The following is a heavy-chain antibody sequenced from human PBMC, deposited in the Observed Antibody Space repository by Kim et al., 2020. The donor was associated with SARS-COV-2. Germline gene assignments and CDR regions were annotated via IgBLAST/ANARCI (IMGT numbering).Heavy chain of an antibody. Sequence: ASVKVSCKASGYTFTSYYMHWVRQAPGQGLEWMGIINPSGGSTSYAQKFQGRVTMTRDTSTSTVYMELSSLRSEDTAVYYCARVGVSRRGLCSSTSCYWIDPWGQGTLVTVSS. CDR2: INPSGGST. V-gene: IGHV1-46*01. D-gene: IGHD2-2*01. J-gene: IGHJ5*02. CDR3: ARVGVSRRGLCSSTSCYWIDP. CDR1: GYTFTSYY.